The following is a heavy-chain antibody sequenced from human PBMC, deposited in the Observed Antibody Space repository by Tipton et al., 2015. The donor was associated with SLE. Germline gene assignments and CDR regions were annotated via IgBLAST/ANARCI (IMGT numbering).Heavy chain of an antibody. J-gene: IGHJ6*03. CDR2: ITGSGGRT. CDR1: GFSFNTYA. Sequence: SLRLSCAASGFSFNTYAMSWVRQAPGKGLDWVSAITGSGGRTYYVDSVKGRFTISRDNAKNSLYLQMNSLRAEDTAVYYCARVGYCSSTSCRTYMDVWGKGTTVTVSS. CDR3: ARVGYCSSTSCRTYMDV. D-gene: IGHD2-2*01. V-gene: IGHV3-23*01.